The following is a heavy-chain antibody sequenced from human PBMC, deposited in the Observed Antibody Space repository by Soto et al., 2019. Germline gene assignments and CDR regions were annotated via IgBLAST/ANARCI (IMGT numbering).Heavy chain of an antibody. CDR2: ISYDGHNK. V-gene: IGHV3-30*18. CDR1: GFTFTTFG. CDR3: AKDLQAYGDYNYYYYGMDV. Sequence: QVQLVESGGGVVQPGGSLRLSCTASGFTFTTFGIHWVRQAPGKGLEWVALISYDGHNKYYSDSVKGRFTISRDNYKNPLALQMNSLRAEETALYYFAKDLQAYGDYNYYYYGMDVWGQGTTVSVSS. J-gene: IGHJ6*02. D-gene: IGHD4-17*01.